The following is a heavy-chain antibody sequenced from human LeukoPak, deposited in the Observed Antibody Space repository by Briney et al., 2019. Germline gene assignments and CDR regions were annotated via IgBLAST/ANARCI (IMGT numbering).Heavy chain of an antibody. D-gene: IGHD5-18*01. CDR3: ARGSYGLIRYYYGMDV. J-gene: IGHJ6*02. CDR1: GFTFSSYD. V-gene: IGHV3-13*01. CDR2: IGTAGDT. Sequence: GGSLRLSCAASGFTFSSYDMHWVRQATGKGLEWVSAIGTAGDTYYPGFVKGRFTISRENAKNSLYLQMNSLRAGDTAVYYCARGSYGLIRYYYGMDVWGQGTTVTVSS.